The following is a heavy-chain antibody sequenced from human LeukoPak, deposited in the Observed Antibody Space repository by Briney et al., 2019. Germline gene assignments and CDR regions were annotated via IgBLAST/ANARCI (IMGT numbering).Heavy chain of an antibody. CDR3: AKDPNIVGANEAFDI. V-gene: IGHV3-23*01. D-gene: IGHD1-26*01. J-gene: IGHJ3*02. CDR2: SSGSGGST. Sequence: GGSLRLSCAASGFTFSSYAMSWVRQAPGKGLEWVSASSGSGGSTYYADSVKGRFTISRDNSKHTLYLQMNSLKAKDTAVYYCAKDPNIVGANEAFDIWGQGTMVTVSS. CDR1: GFTFSSYA.